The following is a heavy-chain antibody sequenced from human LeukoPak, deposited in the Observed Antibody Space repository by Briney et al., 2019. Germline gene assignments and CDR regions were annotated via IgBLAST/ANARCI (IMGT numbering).Heavy chain of an antibody. Sequence: GGSLRLSCAASGFTFSSYSMNWVRQAPGKGLEWVSSIIRSSSYIYYADSVKGRFTISRDNAKNSLYLQMNSLRAEDTAVYYCARDILAYYGSGSYYKEPDGMDVWGQGTTVTVSS. CDR2: IIRSSSYI. CDR3: ARDILAYYGSGSYYKEPDGMDV. V-gene: IGHV3-21*01. CDR1: GFTFSSYS. J-gene: IGHJ6*02. D-gene: IGHD3-10*01.